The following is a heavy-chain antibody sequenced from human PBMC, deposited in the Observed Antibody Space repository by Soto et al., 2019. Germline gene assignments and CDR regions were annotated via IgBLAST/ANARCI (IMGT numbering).Heavy chain of an antibody. J-gene: IGHJ3*01. D-gene: IGHD2-21*02. CDR1: GFTFSYYW. CDR2: IPSDGSST. Sequence: EVQLVESEGGLVQPGGSLRLSCAASGFTFSYYWMHWVRQAPGQGLVWVSRIPSDGSSTTYADSVKGRFTISRNNAKNTQYLQMNSLSAEDTAVYYCARGDKGAFDLWGQGTMVTVSS. CDR3: ARGDKGAFDL. V-gene: IGHV3-74*01.